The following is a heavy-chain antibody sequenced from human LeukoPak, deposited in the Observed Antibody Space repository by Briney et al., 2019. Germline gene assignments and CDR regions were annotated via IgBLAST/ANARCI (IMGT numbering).Heavy chain of an antibody. CDR3: ARETTRYYDSSGRRAFDI. J-gene: IGHJ3*02. V-gene: IGHV3-21*01. CDR2: ISSSSSYI. CDR1: GFIFSSYS. D-gene: IGHD3-22*01. Sequence: PGGSLRLSCAASGFIFSSYSMNWVRQAPGKGLEWVSSISSSSSYIYYADSVKGRFTISRDNAKNSLYLQMNSLRAEDTAVYYCARETTRYYDSSGRRAFDIWGQGTMVTVSS.